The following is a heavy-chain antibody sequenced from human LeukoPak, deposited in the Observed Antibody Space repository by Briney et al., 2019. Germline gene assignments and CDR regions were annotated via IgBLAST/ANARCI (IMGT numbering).Heavy chain of an antibody. V-gene: IGHV1-2*02. Sequence: WASVRVSCKASGYTFTVYYMHWVRQAPGQGVEWVGWINPNSGGTNYAQKFQGRVTITRETASRTAYMELSRLRSDDTALYYCAAHCSSTSCYIVVDYWGQGTLVTVSS. D-gene: IGHD2-2*02. CDR1: GYTFTVYY. J-gene: IGHJ4*02. CDR2: INPNSGGT. CDR3: AAHCSSTSCYIVVDY.